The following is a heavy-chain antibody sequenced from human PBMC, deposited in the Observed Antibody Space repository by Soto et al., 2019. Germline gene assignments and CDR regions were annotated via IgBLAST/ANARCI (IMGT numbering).Heavy chain of an antibody. D-gene: IGHD3-22*01. CDR1: GFTFSSYW. CDR3: ARTMTARTDDY. Sequence: EVHLVESGGGLVLPGGSLRLSCAASGFTFSSYWMSWVRQTPGKGLEWVGNINPAGSEKYYVDSVRGRFTISRDNAANSLYMQMNSLRAEDTGVYYCARTMTARTDDYWGPGTLVTVSS. J-gene: IGHJ4*02. CDR2: INPAGSEK. V-gene: IGHV3-7*01.